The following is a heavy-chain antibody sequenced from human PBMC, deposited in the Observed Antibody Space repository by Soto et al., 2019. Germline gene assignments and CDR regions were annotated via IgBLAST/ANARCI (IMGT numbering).Heavy chain of an antibody. D-gene: IGHD2-8*01. J-gene: IGHJ6*02. V-gene: IGHV1-2*02. CDR3: ARVGYCTNGVCYPPPYYYGMDV. CDR2: INPNSGGT. Sequence: ASVKGSCKASGYTFTGYYMHWVRQAPGQGLEWMGWINPNSGGTNYAQKFQGRVTMTRDKSISTAYMELSRLRSDDTAVYYCARVGYCTNGVCYPPPYYYGMDVWGQGTTVTVSS. CDR1: GYTFTGYY.